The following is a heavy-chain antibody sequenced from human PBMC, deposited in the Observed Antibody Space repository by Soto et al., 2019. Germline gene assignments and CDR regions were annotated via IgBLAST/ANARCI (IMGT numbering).Heavy chain of an antibody. CDR3: ARDDGGGGRYSSYEY. Sequence: QPGGSLRLSCGASGFTFSNYAMHWVRQAPGKGLEWLALMSHDGSNIQYADSVKGRFAVSRDNSKSTLYLQMNNLRTDDTALYFCARDDGGGGRYSSYEYWGQGTPVTVSS. CDR1: GFTFSNYA. J-gene: IGHJ4*01. V-gene: IGHV3-30*09. D-gene: IGHD3-10*01. CDR2: MSHDGSNI.